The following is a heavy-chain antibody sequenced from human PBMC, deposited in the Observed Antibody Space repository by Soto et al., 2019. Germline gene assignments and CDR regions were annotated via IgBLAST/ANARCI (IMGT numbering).Heavy chain of an antibody. V-gene: IGHV3-74*01. D-gene: IGHD2-15*01. CDR3: ARDQDTYGQAVFDS. J-gene: IGHJ4*02. Sequence: LRLSSASSGFTFSSYWMHWFLQAPGKGLVWVSRINTDGTSTSYADSVKGRFTISRDNAKNTLYLQMNSLRAEDTAMYYCARDQDTYGQAVFDSWGQGTLVTVSS. CDR1: GFTFSSYW. CDR2: INTDGTST.